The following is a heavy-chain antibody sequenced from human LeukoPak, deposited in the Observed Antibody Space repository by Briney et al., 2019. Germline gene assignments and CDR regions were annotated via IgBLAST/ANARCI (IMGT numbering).Heavy chain of an antibody. D-gene: IGHD3-10*01. Sequence: ASVKVSCKASGGTFSSYAISWVRQAPGQGLEWMGGIIPIFGTANYAQKFQGRVTITADESTSTAYMELSSLRSEDTAVYYCARTEGEARDYYYGMDVWGQGTTVTVSS. J-gene: IGHJ6*02. CDR1: GGTFSSYA. V-gene: IGHV1-69*13. CDR3: ARTEGEARDYYYGMDV. CDR2: IIPIFGTA.